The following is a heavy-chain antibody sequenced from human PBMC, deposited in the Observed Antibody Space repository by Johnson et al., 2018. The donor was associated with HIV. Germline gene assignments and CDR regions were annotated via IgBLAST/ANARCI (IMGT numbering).Heavy chain of an antibody. D-gene: IGHD1-26*01. Sequence: VQLVESGGGLVQAGGSLRLSCAASGFTFSSYWMHWVRQAPGKGLVWVSRISSDGSGTSYADSVKGRFTISRDNAKNSLYLQMNSLRADDTALYYCARGVGSTTVAAFDIWGQGTMVTVSS. V-gene: IGHV3-74*01. CDR2: ISSDGSGT. CDR1: GFTFSSYW. J-gene: IGHJ3*02. CDR3: ARGVGSTTVAAFDI.